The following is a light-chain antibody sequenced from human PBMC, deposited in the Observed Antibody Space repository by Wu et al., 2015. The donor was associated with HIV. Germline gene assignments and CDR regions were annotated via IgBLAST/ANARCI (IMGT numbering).Light chain of an antibody. CDR3: QQYGRSRT. Sequence: EIVLTQSPATLSLSPGERATLSCRASQSVSSNYLAWYQQKPGQAPRLLIYGASSRATGIPDRFSGSGSGTDFTLTISRLEPEDFAVYYCQQYGRSRTFGRRDQGRKSN. V-gene: IGKV3-20*01. J-gene: IGKJ1*01. CDR1: QSVSSNY. CDR2: GAS.